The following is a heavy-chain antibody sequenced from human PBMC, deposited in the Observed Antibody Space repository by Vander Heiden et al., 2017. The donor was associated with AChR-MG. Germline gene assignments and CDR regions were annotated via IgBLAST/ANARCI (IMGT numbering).Heavy chain of an antibody. D-gene: IGHD2-15*01. CDR3: ARANHCSGGSCSSNY. CDR1: GGSISSGSYY. V-gene: IGHV4-61*02. CDR2: IYTSGST. J-gene: IGHJ4*02. Sequence: QVQLQESGPGLVKPSPTLSLTCTVSGGSISSGSYYWSWIRQPAGKGLEWIGRIYTSGSTNYNPSLKSRVTISLDTSKNQFSLRLSSVTAADTAVYYCARANHCSGGSCSSNYWGQGTLVTVSS.